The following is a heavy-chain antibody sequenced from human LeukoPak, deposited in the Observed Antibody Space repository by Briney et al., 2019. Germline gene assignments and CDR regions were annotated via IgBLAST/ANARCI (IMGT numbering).Heavy chain of an antibody. J-gene: IGHJ4*02. CDR3: AGFGVVVD. CDR2: IYYSGST. Sequence: PSETLSLTCTVSGGSISSSSYYWGWIRQPPGKGLEWIGSIYYSGSTYYNPSLKSRVTIPVDTSKNQFSLKLSSVTAADTAVYYCAGFGVVVDWGQGTLVTVSS. CDR1: GGSISSSSYY. D-gene: IGHD3-3*01. V-gene: IGHV4-39*01.